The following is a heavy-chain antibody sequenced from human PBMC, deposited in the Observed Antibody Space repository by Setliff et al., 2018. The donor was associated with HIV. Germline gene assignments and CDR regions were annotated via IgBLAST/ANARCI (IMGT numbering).Heavy chain of an antibody. CDR1: GYTFTNYD. Sequence: ASVKVSCKASGYTFTNYDINWVRQATGQGLEWMGWMNPKSGNTGYAQKFQGRVTMTGDTSISTASMELSSLMSDDTATYYCATSTSRFFWNGFYQGGFGSRNAHSFENWGQGTLVTVSS. D-gene: IGHD3-3*01. J-gene: IGHJ4*02. CDR2: MNPKSGNT. V-gene: IGHV1-8*02. CDR3: ATSTSRFFWNGFYQGGFGSRNAHSFEN.